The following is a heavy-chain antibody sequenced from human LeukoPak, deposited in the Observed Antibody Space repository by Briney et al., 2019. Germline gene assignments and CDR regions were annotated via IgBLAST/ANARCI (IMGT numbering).Heavy chain of an antibody. V-gene: IGHV4-4*07. CDR1: GGSISSYY. D-gene: IGHD2-2*02. Sequence: SETLSLTCTVSGGSISSYYWSWIRQPAGKGLEWIGRIYTSGSTNYNPSLKSRVTMSVDTFKNQFSLKLSSVTAADTAVYYCASRGHSAYCSSTSCYTTDYWGQGTLVTVSS. CDR2: IYTSGST. J-gene: IGHJ4*02. CDR3: ASRGHSAYCSSTSCYTTDY.